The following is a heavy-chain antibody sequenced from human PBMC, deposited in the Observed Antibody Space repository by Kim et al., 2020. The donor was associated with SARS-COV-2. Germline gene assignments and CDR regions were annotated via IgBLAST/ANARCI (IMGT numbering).Heavy chain of an antibody. V-gene: IGHV4-39*01. Sequence: SETLSLTCTVSGGSISGTFYYWGWLRQPPGEGPEWIGSMSYSGSTYYNPSLRSRVTISIDSPKNQFSLKLSSVTAADTAIYYCARLPSLTRGLWIWGQGTLVTVS. CDR1: GGSISGTFYY. D-gene: IGHD3-3*01. J-gene: IGHJ4*02. CDR2: MSYSGST. CDR3: ARLPSLTRGLWI.